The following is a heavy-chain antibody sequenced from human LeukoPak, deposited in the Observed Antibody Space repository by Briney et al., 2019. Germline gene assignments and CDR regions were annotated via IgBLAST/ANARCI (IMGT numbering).Heavy chain of an antibody. J-gene: IGHJ4*02. CDR2: IYYSGST. Sequence: SETLSLTCTVSGGSISSYYWSWIRQPPGKGLEWIGYIYYSGSTNYNPSLKSRVTIPVDTSKNQFSLKLSSVTAADTAVYYCARHQPGVGATEFDYWGQGTLVTVSS. CDR1: GGSISSYY. D-gene: IGHD1-26*01. V-gene: IGHV4-59*08. CDR3: ARHQPGVGATEFDY.